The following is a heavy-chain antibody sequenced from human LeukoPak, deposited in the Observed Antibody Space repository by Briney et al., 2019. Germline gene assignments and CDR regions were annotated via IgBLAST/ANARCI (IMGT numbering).Heavy chain of an antibody. CDR1: GFTFSSYS. CDR3: ARGVVPCAINWCDP. Sequence: GGSLRLSCAASGFTFSSYSMNWVRQAPGKGLEWASSISSSSSYIYYADSVKGRFTISRDNAKNSLYLQMDSLRAEDTAVYYCARGVVPCAINWCDPWRQGTLVSVSS. D-gene: IGHD2-2*02. J-gene: IGHJ5*02. V-gene: IGHV3-21*01. CDR2: ISSSSSYI.